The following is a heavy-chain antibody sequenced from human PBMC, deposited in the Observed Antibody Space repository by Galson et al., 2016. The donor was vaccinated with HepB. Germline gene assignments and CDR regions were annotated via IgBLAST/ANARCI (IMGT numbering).Heavy chain of an antibody. V-gene: IGHV3-66*01. D-gene: IGHD3/OR15-3a*01. J-gene: IGHJ4*02. CDR1: GVAVSSNY. Sequence: SLRLSCAASGVAVSSNYMSWVRQAPGRGLEWVSVIYSGGATYYADSVKGRFTISRDNSKNTVYLQMNSLRAEDTAVYYCARDTWTWNGGQGTLVTVSS. CDR3: ARDTWTWN. CDR2: IYSGGAT.